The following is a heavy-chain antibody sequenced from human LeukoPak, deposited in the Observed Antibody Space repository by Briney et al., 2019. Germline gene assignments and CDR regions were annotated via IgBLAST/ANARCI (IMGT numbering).Heavy chain of an antibody. D-gene: IGHD3-22*01. CDR1: GASISSGYYY. V-gene: IGHV4-61*02. Sequence: SETLSLTCTVSGASISSGYYYWSWIRQPAGKGLEWIGRIYTTGSTNYNPSLKSRVTISVDTSKNQFSLKLSSVTAADTAVYYCARQGGITMIVVVIQDAFDIWGQGTMVTVPS. CDR2: IYTTGST. J-gene: IGHJ3*02. CDR3: ARQGGITMIVVVIQDAFDI.